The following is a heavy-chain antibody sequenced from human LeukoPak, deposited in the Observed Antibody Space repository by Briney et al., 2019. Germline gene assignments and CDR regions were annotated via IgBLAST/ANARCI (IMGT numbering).Heavy chain of an antibody. CDR2: VSGWSSYI. J-gene: IGHJ4*02. CDR3: ARVRGVIEPAAYADY. CDR1: GFTFSDYS. Sequence: PVGSLRLSCAASGFTFSDYSMSWGRQAPGKGLEWVSSVSGWSSYIYYADSMKGRFTISRDNAKNSLYLQMNSLRAEDTAVYYRARVRGVIEPAAYADYWGQGTLVTVSS. V-gene: IGHV3-21*01. D-gene: IGHD3-10*01.